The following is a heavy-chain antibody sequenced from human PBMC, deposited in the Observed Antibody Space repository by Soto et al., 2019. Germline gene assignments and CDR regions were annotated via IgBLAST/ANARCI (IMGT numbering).Heavy chain of an antibody. CDR1: GFTFSSYG. J-gene: IGHJ4*02. CDR2: ISGSGGST. Sequence: GGSLRLSCAASGFTFSSYGMSWVRQAPGKGLEWVSAISGSGGSTYYADSVKGRFTISRDTAKNSLFLQMDSLRDEDTAVYYCARDHNWAFDYWGQGTPVTVSS. V-gene: IGHV3-23*01. D-gene: IGHD3-16*01. CDR3: ARDHNWAFDY.